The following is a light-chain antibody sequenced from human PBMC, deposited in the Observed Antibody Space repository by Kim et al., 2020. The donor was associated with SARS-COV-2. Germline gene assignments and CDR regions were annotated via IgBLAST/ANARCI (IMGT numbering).Light chain of an antibody. Sequence: NFMLTQPHSVSGSPGQTVTISCTRTGGTIATNYVHWYQLRPGSAPTIVIYEDHQRPSGVPERFSGSIDPPSNSASLTISGLETEDEAEYYCQSYDATIRVFGGGTQLTVL. CDR2: EDH. CDR1: GGTIATNY. CDR3: QSYDATIRV. V-gene: IGLV6-57*04. J-gene: IGLJ3*02.